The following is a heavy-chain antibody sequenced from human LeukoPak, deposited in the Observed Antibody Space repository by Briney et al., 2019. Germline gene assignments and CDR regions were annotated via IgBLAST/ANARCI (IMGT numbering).Heavy chain of an antibody. J-gene: IGHJ3*02. D-gene: IGHD4-17*01. CDR2: IYPSDSDT. V-gene: IGHV5-51*01. Sequence: GESLKISCKGSGYTFTNQWIGWGRQMPGKVLEWMGIIYPSDSDTRYSPSFQGQVTIPADKSISTASLQWSSLKASDTAMYYCARRDTTVTLDAYDIWGQGTMVTVSS. CDR1: GYTFTNQW. CDR3: ARRDTTVTLDAYDI.